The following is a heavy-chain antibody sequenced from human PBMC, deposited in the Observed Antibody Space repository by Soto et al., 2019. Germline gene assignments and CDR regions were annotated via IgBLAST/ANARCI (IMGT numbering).Heavy chain of an antibody. Sequence: SETLSLTCAVYGGSFSGYYWSWIRQPPGKGLEWIGEINHSGSTNYNPSLKSRVTISVDTSKNQFSLKLSSVTAADTAVYYCASGRPLDGTAMPKDFDYWGQGPLVTVSS. CDR1: GGSFSGYY. D-gene: IGHD2-2*01. J-gene: IGHJ4*02. CDR3: ASGRPLDGTAMPKDFDY. V-gene: IGHV4-34*01. CDR2: INHSGST.